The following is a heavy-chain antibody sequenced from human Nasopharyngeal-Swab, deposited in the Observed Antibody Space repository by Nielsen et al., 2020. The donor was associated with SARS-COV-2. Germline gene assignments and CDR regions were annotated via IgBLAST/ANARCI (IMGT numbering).Heavy chain of an antibody. Sequence: GESLKISCAASGFTFSNYWMHWVRQAPGKGLVWVSRINNDGSSTTDADSVKGRFTISRDNAKNTVYLQMNSLRADDTAVYYCVRSPSSISPGWFDPWGQGTLVTVSS. CDR3: VRSPSSISPGWFDP. D-gene: IGHD1-14*01. CDR1: GFTFSNYW. J-gene: IGHJ5*02. V-gene: IGHV3-74*03. CDR2: INNDGSST.